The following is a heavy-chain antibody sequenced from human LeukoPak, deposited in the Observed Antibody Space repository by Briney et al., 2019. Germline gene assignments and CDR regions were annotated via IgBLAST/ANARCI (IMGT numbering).Heavy chain of an antibody. J-gene: IGHJ5*02. Sequence: SETLSLTCTVSGGSISSYYWSWIRQPPGKGLEWIGYIYYSGSTNYNPSLKSRVTISVDTSKNQFSLKLSSVPAADTAVYYCARIGGLVSYYDFWSGYPPNWFDPWGQGTLVTVSS. D-gene: IGHD3-3*01. V-gene: IGHV4-59*01. CDR3: ARIGGLVSYYDFWSGYPPNWFDP. CDR2: IYYSGST. CDR1: GGSISSYY.